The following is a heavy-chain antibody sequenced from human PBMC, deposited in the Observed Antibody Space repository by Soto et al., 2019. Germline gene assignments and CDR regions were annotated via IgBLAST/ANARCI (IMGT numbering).Heavy chain of an antibody. V-gene: IGHV3-30*18. CDR2: ISYDGSNK. J-gene: IGHJ6*04. D-gene: IGHD2-2*03. Sequence: QVQLVESGGGVVQPGRSLRLSCAASGFTFSSYGMHWVRQAPGKGLEWVAVISYDGSNKYYADSVKGRFTISRDNSKNTLYLQMNSLRAEDTAVYYCANGYCSSTSWPSPKSDVWGKGTTVTVSS. CDR3: ANGYCSSTSWPSPKSDV. CDR1: GFTFSSYG.